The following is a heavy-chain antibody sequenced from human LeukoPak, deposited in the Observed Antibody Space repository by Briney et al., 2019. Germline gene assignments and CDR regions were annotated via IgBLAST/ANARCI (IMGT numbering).Heavy chain of an antibody. CDR1: GFYLGHYE. CDR2: ISVRAATI. J-gene: IGHJ4*02. CDR3: AKRGVVIRVILVGFHKEAYYFDS. Sequence: PGGSLRLSCAASGFYLGHYEVNWVRQAPGKGLEWIAHISVRAATIYYGDSVEGRFTISRDDAKNSLFLQMNSLRAEDTAVYFCAKRGVVIRVILVGFHKEAYYFDSWGQGALVTVSS. V-gene: IGHV3-48*03. D-gene: IGHD3-22*01.